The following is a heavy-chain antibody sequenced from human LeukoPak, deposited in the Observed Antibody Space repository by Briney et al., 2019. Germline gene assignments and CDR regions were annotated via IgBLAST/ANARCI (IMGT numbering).Heavy chain of an antibody. Sequence: PGGSLRLSCGASGFTFSSCAMSGLRQAPGKGLEWVADIKQDGSEKYYVVSVKGRFTISRDNAKNSLYLQMNSLRAEDTAVYCCARAGKAFDIWGQGTMVTVSS. CDR3: ARAGKAFDI. V-gene: IGHV3-7*01. CDR2: IKQDGSEK. CDR1: GFTFSSCA. D-gene: IGHD3-10*01. J-gene: IGHJ3*02.